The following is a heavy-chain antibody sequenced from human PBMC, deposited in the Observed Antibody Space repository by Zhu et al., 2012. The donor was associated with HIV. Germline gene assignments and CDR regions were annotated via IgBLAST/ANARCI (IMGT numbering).Heavy chain of an antibody. CDR1: GASISSSSYY. D-gene: IGHD4/OR15-4a*01. J-gene: IGHJ4*02. Sequence: QVQLQESGPGLVKPSETLSLTCSVSGASISSSSYYWGWIRQPPGKGLEWIGTIYYSGSTYYKPSLESRVTISVDTSKNQFSLKLSSATAADTAVYYCARRLSRPRGYYFDYWGQGTLVTVSS. CDR2: IYYSGST. V-gene: IGHV4-39*07. CDR3: ARRLSRPRGYYFDY.